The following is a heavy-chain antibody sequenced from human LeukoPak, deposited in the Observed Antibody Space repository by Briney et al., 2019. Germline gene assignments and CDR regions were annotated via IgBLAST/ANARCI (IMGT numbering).Heavy chain of an antibody. V-gene: IGHV4-39*07. CDR3: ARSAEMFAFDI. D-gene: IGHD5-24*01. J-gene: IGHJ3*02. CDR1: GGSISSDNYY. Sequence: SETLSLTCTVSGGSISSDNYYWGWIRQPPGKGLEFIGSIYYSGSTYYNPSLKSRVTISVDTSKNQFSLKLSSVTAADTAVYYCARSAEMFAFDIWGQGTMVTVSS. CDR2: IYYSGST.